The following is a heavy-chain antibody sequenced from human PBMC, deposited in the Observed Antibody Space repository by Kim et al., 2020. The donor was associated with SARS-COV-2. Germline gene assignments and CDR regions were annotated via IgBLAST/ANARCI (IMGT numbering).Heavy chain of an antibody. CDR1: GYTFTSYY. D-gene: IGHD3-3*01. CDR2: INPSGGST. CDR3: ARTSVRVEWYQNDAFDI. J-gene: IGHJ3*02. V-gene: IGHV1-46*01. Sequence: ASVKVSCKASGYTFTSYYMHWVRQAPGQGLEWMGIINPSGGSTSYAQKFQGRVTMTRDTSTSTVYMELSSLRSEDTAVYYCARTSVRVEWYQNDAFDIWGQGTMDTVSS.